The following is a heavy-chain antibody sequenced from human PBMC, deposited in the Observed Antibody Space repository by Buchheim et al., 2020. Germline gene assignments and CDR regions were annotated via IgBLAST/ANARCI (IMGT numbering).Heavy chain of an antibody. CDR1: RFTFSDYS. D-gene: IGHD3-3*01. CDR3: AREFRVAGPFYYYAMDV. V-gene: IGHV3-11*01. Sequence: QVQLVESGGGLAKPGGSLRLSCTASRFTFSDYSMSWIRQAPGKGLECLSSISSSGGAIYYADSVKGRFTIPRDNARNSLYLEMNSLRAEDTATYYCAREFRVAGPFYYYAMDVWGQGTT. J-gene: IGHJ6*02. CDR2: ISSSGGAI.